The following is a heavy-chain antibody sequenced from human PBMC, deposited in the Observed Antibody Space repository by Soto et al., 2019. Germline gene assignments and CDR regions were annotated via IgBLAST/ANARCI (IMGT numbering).Heavy chain of an antibody. V-gene: IGHV5-10-1*01. D-gene: IGHD1-1*01. CDR2: IDPSDSYT. CDR1: GYSFTSYW. Sequence: GESVKISCXGSGYSFTSYWISWVRQMPGKGLEWMGRIDPSDSYTNYSPSFQGHVTISADKSISTAYLQWSSLKASDTAMYYCARHVEGTTGTTAEGMDVWGQGTTVTVSS. J-gene: IGHJ6*02. CDR3: ARHVEGTTGTTAEGMDV.